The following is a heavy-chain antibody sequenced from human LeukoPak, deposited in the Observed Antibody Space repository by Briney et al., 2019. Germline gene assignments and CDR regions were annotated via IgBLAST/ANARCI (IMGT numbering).Heavy chain of an antibody. Sequence: SETLSLTCTVSGDSFSYFYWSWIRQPPGKGLEWIGYIYNSGSTSYNPSLKSRVTISVDTSKNQFSLRLSSVTAAASAVYYCARERRDGYKVYFDYWGQGTLVTVS. J-gene: IGHJ4*02. CDR3: ARERRDGYKVYFDY. CDR1: GDSFSYFY. D-gene: IGHD5-24*01. CDR2: IYNSGST. V-gene: IGHV4-59*01.